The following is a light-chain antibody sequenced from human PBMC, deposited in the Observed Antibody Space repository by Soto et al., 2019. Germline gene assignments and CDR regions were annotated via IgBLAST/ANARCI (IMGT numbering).Light chain of an antibody. V-gene: IGLV2-8*01. J-gene: IGLJ3*02. CDR3: SSYAGSNNLWV. Sequence: HSVLTQPPSASGSPGQSVTISCTGTSSDVGGYNYVSWYQQHPGKAPKLMIYEVSKRPSGVPDRFSGSKSGNTASLTVSGLQAEDEADYYCSSYAGSNNLWVFGGGTKLTVL. CDR1: SSDVGGYNY. CDR2: EVS.